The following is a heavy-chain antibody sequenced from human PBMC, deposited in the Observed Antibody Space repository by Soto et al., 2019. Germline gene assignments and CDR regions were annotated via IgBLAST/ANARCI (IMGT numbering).Heavy chain of an antibody. CDR1: GYTFTSYG. CDR2: ISTYNGNT. D-gene: IGHD1-26*01. J-gene: IGHJ5*02. CDR3: ARDPSRYRGIYGKFNGFDT. Sequence: QVQLVQSGAEVKKPGASVKVSCKASGYTFTSYGISWVRQVPGQGLEWVGWISTYNGNTNYAQKLHGRVTMTTDTTKSTAYMQLRSLRSDDTAVYYCARDPSRYRGIYGKFNGFDTWGQGTLVTVSS. V-gene: IGHV1-18*04.